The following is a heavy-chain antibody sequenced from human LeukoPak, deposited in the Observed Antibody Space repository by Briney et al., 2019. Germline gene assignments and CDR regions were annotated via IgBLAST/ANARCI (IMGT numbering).Heavy chain of an antibody. CDR3: ARDRPRLRYFEPFDY. Sequence: ASVKVSCKASGYTFTGYYMHWVRQAPGQGLVWMGWINPNSGGTNYAQRFQGRVTMTRDTSISTAYMELSRLRSDDTAVYYCARDRPRLRYFEPFDYWGQGTLVTVSS. J-gene: IGHJ4*02. D-gene: IGHD3-9*01. V-gene: IGHV1-2*02. CDR2: INPNSGGT. CDR1: GYTFTGYY.